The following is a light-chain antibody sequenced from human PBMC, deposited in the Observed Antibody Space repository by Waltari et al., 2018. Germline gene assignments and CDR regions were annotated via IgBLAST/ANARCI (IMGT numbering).Light chain of an antibody. CDR1: QSVSSS. V-gene: IGKV3-15*01. Sequence: EIVMTQSPATLSVSPGERATLSCRASQSVSSSVAWYQQKPGQAPRLLIFGASTRATGIPARFSGSGSGTEFTHTISSLQSEDFAVYYCQQYNNWPWTFGQGTKVEIK. CDR3: QQYNNWPWT. CDR2: GAS. J-gene: IGKJ1*01.